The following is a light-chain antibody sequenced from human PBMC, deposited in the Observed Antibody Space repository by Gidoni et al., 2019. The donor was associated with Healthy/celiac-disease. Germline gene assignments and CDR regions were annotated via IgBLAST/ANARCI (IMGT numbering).Light chain of an antibody. CDR1: KLGDKY. CDR2: QDS. Sequence: SYELTPPPSVSVSPGQTASITCSGDKLGDKYACWYQQQPGQSPVLVIYQDSKRPSGIPERFSGSNSGNTATLTISGTQAMDEADYYCQAWDSSTGVFGTGTKVTVL. CDR3: QAWDSSTGV. V-gene: IGLV3-1*01. J-gene: IGLJ1*01.